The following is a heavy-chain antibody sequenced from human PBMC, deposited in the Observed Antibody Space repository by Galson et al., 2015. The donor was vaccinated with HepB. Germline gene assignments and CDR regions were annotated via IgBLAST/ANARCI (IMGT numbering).Heavy chain of an antibody. CDR1: GFTFSSYG. CDR2: IWYDGSNK. Sequence: SLRLSCAASGFTFSSYGMHWVRQAPGKGLEWVAVIWYDGSNKYYADSVKGRFTISRDNSKNTLYLQMNSLRAEDTAVYYCARSLYGDYGTSSFDYWGQGTLVTVSS. V-gene: IGHV3-33*01. CDR3: ARSLYGDYGTSSFDY. D-gene: IGHD4-17*01. J-gene: IGHJ4*02.